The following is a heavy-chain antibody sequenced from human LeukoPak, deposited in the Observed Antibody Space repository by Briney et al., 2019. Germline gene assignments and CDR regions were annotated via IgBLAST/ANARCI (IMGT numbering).Heavy chain of an antibody. CDR2: IWYDGSNK. CDR1: GFTFSSYG. CDR3: AKDLRFQDV. Sequence: GRSLRLSCAASGFTFSSYGMHWVRQAPGKGLEWVAVIWYDGSNKYYADSVKGRFTISRDNSKNTLYLQMNSLRAEDTAVYYCAKDLRFQDVWGQGTTVTVSS. D-gene: IGHD3-3*01. J-gene: IGHJ6*02. V-gene: IGHV3-33*06.